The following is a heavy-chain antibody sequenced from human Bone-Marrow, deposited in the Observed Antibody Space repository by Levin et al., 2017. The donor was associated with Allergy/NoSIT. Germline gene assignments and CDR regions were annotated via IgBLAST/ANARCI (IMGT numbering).Heavy chain of an antibody. V-gene: IGHV1-2*02. CDR2: INPNTGDT. Sequence: ASVKVSCQASGYTFAGFYIHWVRQAPGQGLEWMGFINPNTGDTNYTQKFQGRVTMTRDTATNTAYMELSNLRSDDTAFYFCARDRWSAASCYNHWGQGTLVTVSS. CDR1: GYTFAGFY. D-gene: IGHD2-15*01. CDR3: ARDRWSAASCYNH. J-gene: IGHJ5*02.